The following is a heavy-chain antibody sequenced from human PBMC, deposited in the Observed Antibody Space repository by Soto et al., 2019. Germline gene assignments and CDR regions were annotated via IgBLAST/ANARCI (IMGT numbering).Heavy chain of an antibody. J-gene: IGHJ4*02. V-gene: IGHV5-10-1*01. CDR1: GYSFAGYW. Sequence: PGESLKISCKGSGYSFAGYWITWVRQKPGKGLEWMGRIDPSDSQTYYSPSFRGHVTISVTKSITTVFLQWSSLRASDTAMYYCARQLYQSHKAPNFQYYFDSWGQGTPVTVSS. CDR2: IDPSDSQT. CDR3: ARQLYQSHKAPNFQYYFDS. D-gene: IGHD2-2*02.